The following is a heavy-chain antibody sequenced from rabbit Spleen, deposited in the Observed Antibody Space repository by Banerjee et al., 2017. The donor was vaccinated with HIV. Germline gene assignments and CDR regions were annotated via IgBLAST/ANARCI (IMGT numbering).Heavy chain of an antibody. CDR2: IDTGSSGFT. J-gene: IGHJ6*01. V-gene: IGHV1S40*01. CDR3: ARDTSSSFSSYGMDL. Sequence: QSLEESGGDLVKPRASLTLTCIASGVSFSGNSYMCWVRQAPGKGLEWIACIDTGSSGFTYFASWAKGRFTISKTSSTTVTLQMTSLTAADTATYFCARDTSSSFSSYGMDLWGPGTLVTVS. D-gene: IGHD1-1*01. CDR1: GVSFSGNSY.